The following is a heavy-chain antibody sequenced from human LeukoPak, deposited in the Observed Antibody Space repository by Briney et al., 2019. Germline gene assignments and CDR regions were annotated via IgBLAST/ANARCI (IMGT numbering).Heavy chain of an antibody. D-gene: IGHD3-22*01. J-gene: IGHJ3*02. CDR3: ARDSGLLPATVTVSDEKPAFDI. CDR1: GGTFSSYA. Sequence: AASVKVSCKASGGTFSSYAISWVRQAPGQGLEWMGRIIPILGIANYAQKFQGRVTITADKSTSTAYMELSSLRSEDTAVYYCARDSGLLPATVTVSDEKPAFDIWGQGTMVTVSS. CDR2: IIPILGIA. V-gene: IGHV1-69*04.